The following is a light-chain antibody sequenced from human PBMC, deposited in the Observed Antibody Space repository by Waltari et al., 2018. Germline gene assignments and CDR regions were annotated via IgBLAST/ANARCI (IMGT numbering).Light chain of an antibody. J-gene: IGKJ4*02. CDR1: QSINNY. Sequence: TCRASQSINNYLNWFQQKPGKAPKVLIYAASTLQSGVPSRFSGSGSGTDFTLTISSLQPEDFATYYCQQSNTTPRTFGEGTKVEFK. V-gene: IGKV1-39*01. CDR3: QQSNTTPRT. CDR2: AAS.